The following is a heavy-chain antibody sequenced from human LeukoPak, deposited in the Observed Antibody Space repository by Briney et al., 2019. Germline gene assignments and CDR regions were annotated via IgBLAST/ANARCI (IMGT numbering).Heavy chain of an antibody. V-gene: IGHV3-9*01. CDR2: ITWNSDDM. J-gene: IGHJ4*02. CDR3: TRVTSWRTGFDY. Sequence: GRSLRLSCAASGFSFEAYGMYWVRQAPGKGLEWVSGITWNSDDMAYADSVKGRFTISRDNAKNCLYLQMNSLTVEDTALYYCTRVTSWRTGFDYWGQGALVTVSS. CDR1: GFSFEAYG. D-gene: IGHD1-1*01.